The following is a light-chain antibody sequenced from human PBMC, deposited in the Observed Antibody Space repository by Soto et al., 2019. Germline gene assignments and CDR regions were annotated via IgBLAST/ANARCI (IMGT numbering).Light chain of an antibody. CDR1: SGYGNYK. CDR2: VGTGGIVG. Sequence: QLVLTQPPSASASLGASVTLTCTLSSGYGNYKVDWYQQRPGKGPRFVMRVGTGGIVGSKGDGIPDRFSVLGSGLNRYLTIKNIQEEDESDYHCGADHGSGSNFVYVFGTGTKGTVL. J-gene: IGLJ1*01. V-gene: IGLV9-49*01. CDR3: GADHGSGSNFVYV.